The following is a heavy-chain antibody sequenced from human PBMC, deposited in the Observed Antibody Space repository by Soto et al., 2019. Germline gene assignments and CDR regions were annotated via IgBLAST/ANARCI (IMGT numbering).Heavy chain of an antibody. D-gene: IGHD2-15*01. V-gene: IGHV1-2*02. Sequence: ASVKVSCKASGYMFIGFSLHCVRQAPFQWLEWLGWINPKNGDTNYAQKFQGRVTMTRDTSINTVYMELNSLKSDDTAVYYCSKGRWTVGHCSGGSCYDGMDVWGQGTTVTVSS. CDR2: INPKNGDT. J-gene: IGHJ6*02. CDR1: GYMFIGFS. CDR3: SKGRWTVGHCSGGSCYDGMDV.